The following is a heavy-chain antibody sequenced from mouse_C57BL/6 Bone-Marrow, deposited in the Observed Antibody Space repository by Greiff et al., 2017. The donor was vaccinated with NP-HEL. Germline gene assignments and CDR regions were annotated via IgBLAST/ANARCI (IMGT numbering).Heavy chain of an antibody. Sequence: VHLVESGPGLVAPSQSLSITCTVSGFSLTSYAISWVRQPPGKGLEWLGVIWTGGGTNYNSALKSSLSISKDNSKSQVFLKMNSLQTDDTARYYWASYYGSSYGAMDYWGQGTSVTVSS. CDR3: ASYYGSSYGAMDY. V-gene: IGHV2-9-1*01. CDR1: GFSLTSYA. D-gene: IGHD1-1*01. J-gene: IGHJ4*01. CDR2: IWTGGGT.